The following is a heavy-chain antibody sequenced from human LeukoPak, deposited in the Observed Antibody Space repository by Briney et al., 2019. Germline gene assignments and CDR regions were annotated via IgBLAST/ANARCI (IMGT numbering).Heavy chain of an antibody. D-gene: IGHD3-3*01. V-gene: IGHV1-2*02. J-gene: IGHJ4*02. CDR3: ARGKSGYSP. CDR2: INPHTGAA. CDR1: GYPFIENY. Sequence: GASVKVSCKVSGYPFIENYIHWVRQAPGQGLEWMGLINPHTGAANYSQKFQGRVTMTRDTSISTSYMHLTRLKSDDTAVYYCARGKSGYSPWGQGTPVTVSS.